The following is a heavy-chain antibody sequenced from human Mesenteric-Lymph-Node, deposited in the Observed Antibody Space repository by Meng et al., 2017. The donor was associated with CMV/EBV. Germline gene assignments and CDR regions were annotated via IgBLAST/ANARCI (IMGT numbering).Heavy chain of an antibody. V-gene: IGHV3-23*01. Sequence: CADSGFTFINYAMSWVRQVPGKGLEWVSGISGRGSSTYDADSVKGRFTISRDNSKNRLYLQVNSLRAEDTAVYYCATHMTTETTSFDYWGQGTLVTVSS. CDR3: ATHMTTETTSFDY. CDR1: GFTFINYA. CDR2: ISGRGSST. J-gene: IGHJ4*02. D-gene: IGHD4-11*01.